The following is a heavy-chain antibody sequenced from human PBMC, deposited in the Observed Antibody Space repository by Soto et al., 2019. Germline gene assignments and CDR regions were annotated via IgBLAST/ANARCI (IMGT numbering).Heavy chain of an antibody. CDR2: ISAYNGNT. V-gene: IGHV1-18*01. D-gene: IGHD4-17*01. CDR3: ARDLTSVYGDYDAFDI. CDR1: GYTFTSYG. J-gene: IGHJ3*02. Sequence: SVKVSCKASGYTFTSYGISWVRQAPGQGLEWMGWISAYNGNTNYAQKLQGRVAMTTDTSTSTAYMELRSLRSDDTAVYYCARDLTSVYGDYDAFDIWGQGTMVTVSS.